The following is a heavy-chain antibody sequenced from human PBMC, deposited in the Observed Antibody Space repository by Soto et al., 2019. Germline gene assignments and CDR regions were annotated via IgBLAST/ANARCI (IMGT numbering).Heavy chain of an antibody. D-gene: IGHD4-4*01. CDR2: MNPNSGNT. CDR3: ARGTTVTSIVFDY. J-gene: IGHJ4*02. V-gene: IGHV1-8*01. Sequence: GASGKVSCKASGYTFTSYDINGVRQATGQGLEWMGWMNPNSGNTGYAQKFQGRVTMTRNTSISTAYMELSSLRSEDTAVYYCARGTTVTSIVFDYWGQGTLVTVSS. CDR1: GYTFTSYD.